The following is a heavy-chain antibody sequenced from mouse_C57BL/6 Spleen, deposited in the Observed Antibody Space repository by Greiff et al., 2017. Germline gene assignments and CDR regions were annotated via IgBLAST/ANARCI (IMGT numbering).Heavy chain of an antibody. CDR3: ALIYYDYDGYYCDY. D-gene: IGHD2-4*01. V-gene: IGHV1-55*01. CDR2: IYPGSGST. J-gene: IGHJ2*01. CDR1: GYTFTSYW. Sequence: QVQLQQPGAELVKPGASVKMSCKASGYTFTSYWITWVKQRPGQGLEWIGDIYPGSGSTNYNEKFKSKATLPVDTSSSTAYMQLSSLTSEDSAVYYCALIYYDYDGYYCDYWGQGTTLTVAS.